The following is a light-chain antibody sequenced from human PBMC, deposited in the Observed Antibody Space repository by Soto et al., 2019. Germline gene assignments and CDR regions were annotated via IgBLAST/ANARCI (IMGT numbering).Light chain of an antibody. J-gene: IGKJ1*01. V-gene: IGKV3-15*01. Sequence: EIVMTQSPATLSVSPGERATLSCRASQGVASNLAWYQQKPGQPPRLLIYGASTRATGIPARFSGSVSGTEFTLTISSLQSEDFAVYYCQQYNNWPRTFGQGTKVDIK. CDR1: QGVASN. CDR2: GAS. CDR3: QQYNNWPRT.